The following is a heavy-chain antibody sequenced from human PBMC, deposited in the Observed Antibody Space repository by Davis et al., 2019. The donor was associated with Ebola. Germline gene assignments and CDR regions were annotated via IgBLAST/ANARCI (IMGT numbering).Heavy chain of an antibody. D-gene: IGHD3-10*01. CDR3: ASNYGSGSYYRYYYYGMDV. J-gene: IGHJ6*02. V-gene: IGHV3-33*01. CDR2: IWYDGSNK. CDR1: GFTFSSYG. Sequence: GGSLRLSCAASGFTFSSYGMHWVRQAPGKGLEWVAVIWYDGSNKYYADSVKGRFTISRDNSKNTLYLQMNSLRAEDTAVYYCASNYGSGSYYRYYYYGMDVWGQGTTVTVSS.